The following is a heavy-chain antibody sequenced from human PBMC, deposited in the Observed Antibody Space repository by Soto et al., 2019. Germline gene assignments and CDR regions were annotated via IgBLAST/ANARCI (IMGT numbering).Heavy chain of an antibody. D-gene: IGHD3-10*01. J-gene: IGHJ4*02. Sequence: GASVKVSCKASGYTFTSYGISWARQAPGQGLEWMGWISAYNGNTNYAQKLQGRVTMTTDTSTSTAYMELRSLRSDDTAVYYCARDSQNSQLYGSVSSYWGQGTLVTVSS. CDR1: GYTFTSYG. CDR2: ISAYNGNT. CDR3: ARDSQNSQLYGSVSSY. V-gene: IGHV1-18*01.